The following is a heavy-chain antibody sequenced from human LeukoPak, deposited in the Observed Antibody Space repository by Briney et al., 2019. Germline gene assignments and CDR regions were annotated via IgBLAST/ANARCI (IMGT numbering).Heavy chain of an antibody. CDR3: TSPAHDFDFWSGYYSV. CDR1: GFTFSDSA. V-gene: IGHV3-73*01. J-gene: IGHJ4*01. Sequence: GGSLKLSCTVPGFTFSDSAIHWVRQAAGKGLEWVGRIRGKANSDETAYAASVKGRFTIFRDDSKDTAYLQMNSLKPEDTAVYHCTSPAHDFDFWSGYYSVWGHGAQVTVSS. CDR2: IRGKANSDET. D-gene: IGHD3-3*01.